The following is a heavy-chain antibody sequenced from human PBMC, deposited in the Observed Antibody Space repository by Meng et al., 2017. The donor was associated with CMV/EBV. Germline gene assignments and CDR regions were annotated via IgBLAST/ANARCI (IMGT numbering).Heavy chain of an antibody. Sequence: VHLQQWGRGLLKPSESLFPTGGVYGGSFSGYYWSWIRQPPGKGLEWIGEINHSGSTNYNPSLKSRVTISVDTSKNQFSLKLSSVTAADTAVYYCARGGNWFDPWGQGTLVTVSS. CDR2: INHSGST. J-gene: IGHJ5*02. CDR1: GGSFSGYY. CDR3: ARGGNWFDP. V-gene: IGHV4-34*01.